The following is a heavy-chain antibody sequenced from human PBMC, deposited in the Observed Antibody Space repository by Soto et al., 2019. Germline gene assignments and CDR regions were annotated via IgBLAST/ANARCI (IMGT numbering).Heavy chain of an antibody. CDR3: ARLDGSSSYMDI. J-gene: IGHJ6*03. CDR2: IYYTGST. CDR1: GGSINSYY. D-gene: IGHD1-1*01. Sequence: SETLSLTCSVSGGSINSYYWSWIRQPPGKGLEWVGYIYYTGSTNYNPSLKSRVTISVDTSKKHFSLKLASVTAADTAEYYCARLDGSSSYMDIWDKGTTVTGSS. V-gene: IGHV4-59*08.